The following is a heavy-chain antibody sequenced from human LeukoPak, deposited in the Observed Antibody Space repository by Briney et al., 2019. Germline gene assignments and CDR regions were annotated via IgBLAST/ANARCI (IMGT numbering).Heavy chain of an antibody. V-gene: IGHV4-4*07. Sequence: SETLSLTCSVSGGAICSYYWSWIRQPAGKGLEWIGRIYTSGSSNSNPSLKSRVTMSADTSKNQFSLKLSSVTAADTAVYYCARDISVAGSFLLFDYWGQGTLVTVSS. J-gene: IGHJ4*02. CDR3: ARDISVAGSFLLFDY. D-gene: IGHD6-19*01. CDR1: GGAICSYY. CDR2: IYTSGSS.